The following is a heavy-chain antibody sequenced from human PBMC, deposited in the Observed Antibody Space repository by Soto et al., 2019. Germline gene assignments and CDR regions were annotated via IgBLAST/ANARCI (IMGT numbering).Heavy chain of an antibody. V-gene: IGHV4-34*01. CDR3: ARDNWNYYYGMDV. CDR2: INHSGST. D-gene: IGHD3-3*01. J-gene: IGHJ6*02. CDR1: GGSFSGYY. Sequence: SETLSLTCAVYGGSFSGYYWSWVRQPPGKGLEWIGEINHSGSTNYNPSLKSRVTISVDTSKNQFSLKLSSVTAADTAVYYCARDNWNYYYGMDVWGQGTTVTVSS.